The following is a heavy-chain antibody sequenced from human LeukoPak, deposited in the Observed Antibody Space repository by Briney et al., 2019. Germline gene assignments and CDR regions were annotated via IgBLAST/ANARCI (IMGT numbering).Heavy chain of an antibody. CDR3: ARAPTYYYDSSGYYDY. D-gene: IGHD3-22*01. Sequence: PSETLCLTCAVYGGSFSGYYWSWIRQPPGKGLEWIGEINHSGSTNYNPSLKSRVTISVDTSKNQFSLKLSSVTAADTAVYYCARAPTYYYDSSGYYDYWGQGTLVTVSS. J-gene: IGHJ4*02. V-gene: IGHV4-34*01. CDR2: INHSGST. CDR1: GGSFSGYY.